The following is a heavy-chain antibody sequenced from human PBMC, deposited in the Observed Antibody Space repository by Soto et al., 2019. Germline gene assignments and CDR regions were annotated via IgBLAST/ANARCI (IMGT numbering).Heavy chain of an antibody. Sequence: QVQLVQSGAEVKKPGSSVKVSCKASGGTFSSYAISWVRQAPGQGLEWMGGIIPIFGTANYAQKFQGRVTTTADESTSTAYMELSSLRSEDTAVYYCARPRIAAAGYYYYYGMDVWGQGTTVTVSS. CDR2: IIPIFGTA. CDR3: ARPRIAAAGYYYYYGMDV. D-gene: IGHD6-13*01. V-gene: IGHV1-69*01. CDR1: GGTFSSYA. J-gene: IGHJ6*02.